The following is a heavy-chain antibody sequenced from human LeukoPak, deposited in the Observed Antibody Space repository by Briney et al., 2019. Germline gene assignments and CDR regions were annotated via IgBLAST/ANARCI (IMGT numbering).Heavy chain of an antibody. CDR1: GFTVNINY. CDR3: ARVAHFDRGMDV. Sequence: LPGGPLRLSCAASGFTVNINYMSWVRQAPGKGLEWVSVIFSGGSTYYADSVKGRFTISRDNTKKTLYLEMNSLRAEDTAVYFCARVAHFDRGMDVWGQGTTVTVSS. D-gene: IGHD3-9*01. J-gene: IGHJ6*02. V-gene: IGHV3-53*01. CDR2: IFSGGST.